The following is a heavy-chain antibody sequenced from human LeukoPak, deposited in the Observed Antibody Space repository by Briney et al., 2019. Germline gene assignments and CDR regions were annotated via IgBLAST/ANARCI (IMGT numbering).Heavy chain of an antibody. V-gene: IGHV4-59*11. CDR3: ARFIGSN. D-gene: IGHD1-26*01. Sequence: KPSVTLSLTCTVSGGSISSHYWSWIRQPPGKGLEWIGYIYYSGSTNYNPSLKSRVTISVDTSKNQFSLKLSSVTAADTAVYCCARFIGSNWGQGTLVTVSS. J-gene: IGHJ4*02. CDR2: IYYSGST. CDR1: GGSISSHY.